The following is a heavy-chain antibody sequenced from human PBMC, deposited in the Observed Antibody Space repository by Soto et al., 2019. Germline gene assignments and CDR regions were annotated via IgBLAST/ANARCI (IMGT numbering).Heavy chain of an antibody. V-gene: IGHV4-59*01. Sequence: PSETLSLTCSVSGGSMSEYFWSWIRQSPGKGLEWIGYIYYLGSTDYNPSLKSRVTISVDTSKRQLSLRLTSVTAADTAVYYCARDGYDGSGSPYPAYWGPGTQVTV. CDR3: ARDGYDGSGSPYPAY. CDR2: IYYLGST. D-gene: IGHD3-10*01. J-gene: IGHJ1*01. CDR1: GGSMSEYF.